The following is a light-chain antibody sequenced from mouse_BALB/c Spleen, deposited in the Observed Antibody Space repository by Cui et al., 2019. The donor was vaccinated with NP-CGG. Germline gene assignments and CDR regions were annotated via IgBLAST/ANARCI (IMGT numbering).Light chain of an antibody. CDR1: TGAVTTSNY. CDR3: ALWYSNHWV. CDR2: GTN. J-gene: IGLJ1*01. Sequence: QAVVTQESALTTSPGETVTLTCRSSTGAVTTSNYANWVQEKPDHLFTGLIGGTNNRVPGVPARFSGSLIVDKAALTITGAQTEDDAIYFCALWYSNHWVFGGGTKLTVL. V-gene: IGLV1*01.